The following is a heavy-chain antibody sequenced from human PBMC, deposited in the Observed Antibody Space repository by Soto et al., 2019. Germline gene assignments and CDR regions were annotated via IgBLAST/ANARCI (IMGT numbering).Heavy chain of an antibody. Sequence: QVQLVQSGGEVKKPGASVKVSCKTSGYTFTTYGISWVRQAPGQGLEWVGWISAYSGKTHYAEKFQGKVTMTTDTSTNTAYLERRSLRSDDMAVYYCATDPYLGDHQYWGQGTLVSVSS. CDR2: ISAYSGKT. J-gene: IGHJ4*02. CDR3: ATDPYLGDHQY. V-gene: IGHV1-18*03. CDR1: GYTFTTYG. D-gene: IGHD3-16*01.